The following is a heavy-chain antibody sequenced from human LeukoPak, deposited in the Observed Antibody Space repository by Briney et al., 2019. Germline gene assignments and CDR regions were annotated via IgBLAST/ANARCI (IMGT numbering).Heavy chain of an antibody. CDR1: GGSFSGYY. D-gene: IGHD3-3*01. V-gene: IGHV4-34*01. CDR3: ARSPYYDFWSGSTNAFDI. CDR2: INHSGST. Sequence: SETLSLTCAVYGGSFSGYYWSWIRQPSGKGLEWIGEINHSGSTNYNPSLKSRVTISVDTSKNQFSLKLSSVTAADTAVYYCARSPYYDFWSGSTNAFDIWGQGTMVTVSS. J-gene: IGHJ3*02.